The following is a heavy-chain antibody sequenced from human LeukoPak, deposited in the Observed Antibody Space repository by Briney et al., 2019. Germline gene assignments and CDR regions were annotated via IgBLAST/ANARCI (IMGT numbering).Heavy chain of an antibody. J-gene: IGHJ4*02. CDR2: IFHKGNT. CDR3: ARQLGLGVWALDC. Sequence: SETLSLTCTVSGDSISSDNFWWGWIRQPPGKGLEWLGIIFHKGNTHYNSSLKSRVSVSVDTSKNQFSLRLSAVTAEDTAVYYCARQLGLGVWALDCWGQGTLVTVSS. D-gene: IGHD5/OR15-5a*01. V-gene: IGHV4-39*01. CDR1: GDSISSDNFW.